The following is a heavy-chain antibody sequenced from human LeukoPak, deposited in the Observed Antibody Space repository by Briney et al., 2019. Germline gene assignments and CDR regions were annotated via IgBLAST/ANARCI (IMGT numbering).Heavy chain of an antibody. J-gene: IGHJ5*02. D-gene: IGHD3-10*01. CDR2: ISGSGGST. CDR1: GFTFSSYA. CDR3: AKDPGWFGESYFDP. V-gene: IGHV3-23*01. Sequence: QSGGSLRLSCAASGFTFSSYAMSWVRQAPGKGLEWVSAISGSGGSTYYADSVKGRFTISRDNSKNTLYLQMNSLRAEDTAVYYCAKDPGWFGESYFDPWGQGTLVTVSS.